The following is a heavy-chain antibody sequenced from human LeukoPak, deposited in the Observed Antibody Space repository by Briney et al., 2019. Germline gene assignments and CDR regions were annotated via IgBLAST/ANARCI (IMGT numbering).Heavy chain of an antibody. V-gene: IGHV3-23*01. D-gene: IGHD3-10*01. J-gene: IGHJ4*02. CDR2: ISASGDDT. CDR1: GFTFNTYV. CDR3: AKDTGRTMVPPYYFDS. Sequence: GGSLRLSCAASGFTFNTYVMNWVRQAPGKGLEWVSSISASGDDTYYADSVKGRFTISRDNSKNTLYLQMNSLRAEDTAIYYCAKDTGRTMVPPYYFDSWGQGTLVTVSS.